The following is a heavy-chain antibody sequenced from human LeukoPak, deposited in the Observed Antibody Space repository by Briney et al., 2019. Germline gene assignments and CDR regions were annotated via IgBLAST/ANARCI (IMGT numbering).Heavy chain of an antibody. CDR2: IYTSGST. CDR1: GGSISSYY. V-gene: IGHV4-4*07. J-gene: IGHJ6*03. CDR3: ARGVVVVAATHDYYYSMDV. D-gene: IGHD2-15*01. Sequence: PSETLSLTCTVSGGSISSYYWSWIRQPAGKGLEWIGRIYTSGSTNYNPSLKSRVTMSVDTSKNQFSLKLSSVTAAATAVYYCARGVVVVAATHDYYYSMDVWGKGTTVTVSS.